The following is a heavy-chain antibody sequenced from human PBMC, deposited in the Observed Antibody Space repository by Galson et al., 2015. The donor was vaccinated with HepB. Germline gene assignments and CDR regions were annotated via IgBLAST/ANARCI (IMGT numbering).Heavy chain of an antibody. CDR1: GFTFSSYS. V-gene: IGHV3-48*02. Sequence: SLRLSCAASGFTFSSYSMNWVRQAPGKGPEWVSYISSSSSTIYYADSVKGRFTISRDNAKNSLYLQMNSLRDEDTAVYYCARESYYGSGSPRMDVWGQGTTVTVSS. J-gene: IGHJ6*02. CDR3: ARESYYGSGSPRMDV. D-gene: IGHD3-10*01. CDR2: ISSSSSTI.